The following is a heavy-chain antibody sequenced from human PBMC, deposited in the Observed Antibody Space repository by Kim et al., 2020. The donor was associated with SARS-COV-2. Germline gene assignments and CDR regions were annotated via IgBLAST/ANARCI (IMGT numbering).Heavy chain of an antibody. Sequence: SANYHPSLQSRGTIAVEPPKNQFSLKLRSVTAADTAVYYCATLTMIGGMDVWGQGTTVTVSS. D-gene: IGHD3-22*01. J-gene: IGHJ6*02. V-gene: IGHV4-4*09. CDR3: ATLTMIGGMDV. CDR2: SA.